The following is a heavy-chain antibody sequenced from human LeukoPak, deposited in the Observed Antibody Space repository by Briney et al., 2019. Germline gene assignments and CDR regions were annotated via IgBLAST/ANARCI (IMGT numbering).Heavy chain of an antibody. CDR2: INPNSGGT. CDR1: GYTFTSYG. J-gene: IGHJ4*02. V-gene: IGHV1-2*02. D-gene: IGHD1-26*01. CDR3: ARVLKWELRVFDY. Sequence: ASVKVSCKASGYTFTSYGISWVRQAPGQGLEWMGWINPNSGGTNYAQKFQGRVTMTRDTSISTAYMELSRLRSDDTAVYYCARVLKWELRVFDYWGQGTLVTVSS.